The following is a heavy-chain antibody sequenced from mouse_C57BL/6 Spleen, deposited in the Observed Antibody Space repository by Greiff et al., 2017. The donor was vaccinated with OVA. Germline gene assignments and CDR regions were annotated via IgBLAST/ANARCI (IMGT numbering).Heavy chain of an antibody. Sequence: QVQLQQSGAELMKPGASVKLSCKATGYTFTGYWIEWVKQRPGHGLEWIGEILPGSGSTNYTEKVKGKATFTADTASNTAYMQLSSLTTEDSAIYYCARGGYGTLCYFDVWGQGTTLTVSS. J-gene: IGHJ2*01. D-gene: IGHD1-1*01. CDR1: GYTFTGYW. CDR3: ARGGYGTLCYFDV. CDR2: ILPGSGST. V-gene: IGHV1-9*01.